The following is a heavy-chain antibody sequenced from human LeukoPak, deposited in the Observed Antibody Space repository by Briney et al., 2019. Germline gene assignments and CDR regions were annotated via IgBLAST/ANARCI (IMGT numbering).Heavy chain of an antibody. V-gene: IGHV3-23*01. J-gene: IGHJ5*02. Sequence: GGSLRLSCAASGFTFSSYAMSWVRQAPGKGLEWVSAISGSGGSTYYADSVKGRFTISRDNSKNTLYLQMNSQRAEDTAVYYCATTRYIVVVTAIPNWFDPWGQGTLVTVSS. CDR3: ATTRYIVVVTAIPNWFDP. CDR2: ISGSGGST. D-gene: IGHD2-21*02. CDR1: GFTFSSYA.